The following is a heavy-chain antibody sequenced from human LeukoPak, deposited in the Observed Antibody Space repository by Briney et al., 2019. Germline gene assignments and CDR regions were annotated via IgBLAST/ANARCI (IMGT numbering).Heavy chain of an antibody. CDR1: GFTFSSYG. D-gene: IGHD3-22*01. Sequence: PGGSLRLSCAASGFTFSSYGMHWVRQAPGKGLGWVAVIWYDGSNKYYADSVKGRFTISRDNSKNTLYLQMNSLRAEDTAVYYCARSTYYYDSSGYYWGAFDIWGQGTMVTVSS. CDR3: ARSTYYYDSSGYYWGAFDI. V-gene: IGHV3-33*01. J-gene: IGHJ3*02. CDR2: IWYDGSNK.